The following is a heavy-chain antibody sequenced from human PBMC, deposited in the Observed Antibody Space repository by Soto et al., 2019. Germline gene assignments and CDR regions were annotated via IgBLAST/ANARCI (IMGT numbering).Heavy chain of an antibody. Sequence: GESLKISCKGSGYSFTSYWIGWVRQMPGKGLEWMGIIYPGDSDTRYSPSFQGQVTISADKSISTAYLQWSSLKASDTAIYYCARRPWVAVAGVHEYYFDYWGQGTLVTVS. D-gene: IGHD6-19*01. J-gene: IGHJ4*02. CDR3: ARRPWVAVAGVHEYYFDY. V-gene: IGHV5-51*01. CDR1: GYSFTSYW. CDR2: IYPGDSDT.